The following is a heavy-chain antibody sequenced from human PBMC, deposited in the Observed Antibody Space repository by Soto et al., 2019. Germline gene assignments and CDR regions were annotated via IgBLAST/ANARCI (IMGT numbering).Heavy chain of an antibody. CDR1: GGTFSSYV. Sequence: QVQLVQSGAEVKKPGSSVKVSCKASGGTFSSYVINWVRQAPGEGLEWMGGIIPIFGTTNYAQKFQGRATITADESTRTAYMDLSGLRSEDTAVYYCARGGVVVDLRVKYDYGLDAWGQWTTVTVSS. CDR3: ARGGVVVDLRVKYDYGLDA. CDR2: IIPIFGTT. D-gene: IGHD2-15*01. V-gene: IGHV1-69*12. J-gene: IGHJ6*02.